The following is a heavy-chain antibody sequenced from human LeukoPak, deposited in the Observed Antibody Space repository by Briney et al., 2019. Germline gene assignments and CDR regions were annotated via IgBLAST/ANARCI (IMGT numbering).Heavy chain of an antibody. J-gene: IGHJ4*02. V-gene: IGHV3-30*02. CDR1: GFTFSTYG. CDR2: IWNDASNI. CDR3: AKDSYDRSGYYYYYFAY. D-gene: IGHD3-22*01. Sequence: PGGSLRLSCAASGFTFSTYGMHWVRQAPGKGLEWVAIIWNDASNIYYADSVRGRFTISRDNSKNTLYLQMNSLRAGDTAVYYCAKDSYDRSGYYYYYFAYWGQGTQVTVSS.